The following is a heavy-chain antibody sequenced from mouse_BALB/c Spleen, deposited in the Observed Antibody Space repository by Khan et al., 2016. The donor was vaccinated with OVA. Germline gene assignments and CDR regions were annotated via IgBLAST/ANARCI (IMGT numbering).Heavy chain of an antibody. V-gene: IGHV1-4*01. CDR3: ARIYYDYDGYYAMDY. D-gene: IGHD2-4*01. J-gene: IGHJ4*01. CDR1: GYTFTSYT. CDR2: INPSSGYT. Sequence: VQLQESGAELARPGASVKMSCKASGYTFTSYTMHWVKQRPGQGLEWIGYINPSSGYTNYNQKFKDKATLTADKSSSTAYMQLSSLTSEYSAVYYCARIYYDYDGYYAMDYWGQGTSVTVSS.